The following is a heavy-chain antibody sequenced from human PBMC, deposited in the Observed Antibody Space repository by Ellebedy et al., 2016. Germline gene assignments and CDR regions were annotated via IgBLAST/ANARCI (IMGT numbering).Heavy chain of an antibody. CDR1: GFTFSSYS. J-gene: IGHJ6*02. V-gene: IGHV3-48*01. Sequence: GGSLRLSXAASGFTFSSYSMNWVRQAPGKGLEWVLYISSSSSTIYYADSVKGRFTISRDNAKNSLYLQMNSLRAEDTAVEYCARGDCSGGSCTYYYYYGMDVWGQGTTVTVSS. CDR3: ARGDCSGGSCTYYYYYGMDV. D-gene: IGHD2-15*01. CDR2: ISSSSSTI.